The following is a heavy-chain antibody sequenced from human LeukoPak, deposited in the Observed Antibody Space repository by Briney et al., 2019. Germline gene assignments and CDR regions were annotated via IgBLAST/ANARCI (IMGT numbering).Heavy chain of an antibody. Sequence: GESLRLSCAASAFSLNAYNMNWVRQAPGKGLEWVSSISYTGTYIYYADSVKGRFTISRDNAQNSLYLQMNSLRAEDTAIYYCVRDRGTYRPIDYWGQGTLVTVSS. CDR2: ISYTGTYI. J-gene: IGHJ4*02. V-gene: IGHV3-21*04. CDR1: AFSLNAYN. CDR3: VRDRGTYRPIDY. D-gene: IGHD1-26*01.